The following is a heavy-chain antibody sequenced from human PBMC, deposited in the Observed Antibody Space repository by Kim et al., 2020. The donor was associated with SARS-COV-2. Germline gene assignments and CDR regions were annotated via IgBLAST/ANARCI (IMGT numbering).Heavy chain of an antibody. D-gene: IGHD3-22*01. V-gene: IGHV1-2*06. CDR3: ARGGRDITMIVVTYAVNWYFDL. Sequence: ASVKVSCKASGYTFTGYYMHWVRQAPGQGLEWMGRINPNSGGTNYAQKFQGRVTMTRDTSISTAYMELSRLRSDDTAVYYCARGGRDITMIVVTYAVNWYFDLWGRGTLVTVSS. J-gene: IGHJ2*01. CDR1: GYTFTGYY. CDR2: INPNSGGT.